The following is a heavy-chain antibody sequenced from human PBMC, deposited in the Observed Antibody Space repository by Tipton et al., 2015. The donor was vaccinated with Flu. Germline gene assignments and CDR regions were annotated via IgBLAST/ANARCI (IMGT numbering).Heavy chain of an antibody. J-gene: IGHJ3*02. CDR2: VYTNTNT. V-gene: IGHV4-61*02. D-gene: IGHD4-17*01. Sequence: TLSLTCTVSGDSISRSSYYYNWIRQPAGEGLEWIGRVYTNTNTNYNASLKSRVTISIDRSKNQFSLRLSSVTAADTAMYYCARGDYGDYDHEADAVDIWGQGTLVTVSA. CDR3: ARGDYGDYDHEADAVDI. CDR1: GDSISRSSYY.